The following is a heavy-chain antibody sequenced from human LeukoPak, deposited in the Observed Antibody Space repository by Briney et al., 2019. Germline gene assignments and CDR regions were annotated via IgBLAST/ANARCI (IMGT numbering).Heavy chain of an antibody. J-gene: IGHJ6*03. CDR1: GFTFSSYG. Sequence: PGGSLRLSCAASGFTFSSYGMHWVRQAPGKGLEWVAFIQYDGSNKYFADSVTGRFTISRDNSKNTLYLQVSSLRPEDTAVYYCAKDRSSRYDFWSGSFSHYYYYYMDVWGKGTTVTVSS. D-gene: IGHD3-3*01. V-gene: IGHV3-30*02. CDR3: AKDRSSRYDFWSGSFSHYYYYYMDV. CDR2: IQYDGSNK.